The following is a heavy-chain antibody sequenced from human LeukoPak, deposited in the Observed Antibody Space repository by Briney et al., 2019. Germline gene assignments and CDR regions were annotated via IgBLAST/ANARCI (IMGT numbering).Heavy chain of an antibody. CDR1: GFTFSSYW. Sequence: PGGSLRLSCAASGFTFSSYWMHWVRQAPGKGLVWVSRIKTDGSNYYADSVKGRFTISRDNAKNTLYLEMNSLRAEDTAMYYCARGGYGYYYTDVWGKGTTVTVSS. D-gene: IGHD5-12*01. J-gene: IGHJ6*03. CDR3: ARGGYGYYYTDV. V-gene: IGHV3-74*01. CDR2: IKTDGSN.